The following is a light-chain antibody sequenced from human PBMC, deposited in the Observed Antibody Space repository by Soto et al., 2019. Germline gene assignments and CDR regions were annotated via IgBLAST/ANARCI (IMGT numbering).Light chain of an antibody. J-gene: IGLJ7*01. CDR3: ATWDDSLNAAV. CDR2: INV. V-gene: IGLV1-44*01. Sequence: QSVLTQPPSLSGTPGQRVTISCSGSSSDIGGNNVHWYQHLPATAPKLLIYINVQRPSGVPARFSGSTSGTSASLAISGLQSDDEAHYYCATWDDSLNAAVFGGGTQLTVL. CDR1: SSDIGGNN.